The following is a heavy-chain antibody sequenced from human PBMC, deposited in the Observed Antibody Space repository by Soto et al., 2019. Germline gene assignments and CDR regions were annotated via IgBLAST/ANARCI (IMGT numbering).Heavy chain of an antibody. CDR3: ARQLASSTVTTPFDY. V-gene: IGHV4-59*01. Sequence: SETLSLTCTVSGASISSYYWSWIRQPPGKGLEWIGYIYYSGSTNYNPSLKSRVTISVDTSKNQFSLKLSSVTAADTAVYYCARQLASSTVTTPFDYWGQGTLVTVSS. CDR2: IYYSGST. J-gene: IGHJ4*02. CDR1: GASISSYY. D-gene: IGHD4-17*01.